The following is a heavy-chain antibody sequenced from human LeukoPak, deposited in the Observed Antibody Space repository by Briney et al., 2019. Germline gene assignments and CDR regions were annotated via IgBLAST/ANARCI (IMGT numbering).Heavy chain of an antibody. CDR3: ARSLTYYYDSSGYWGEDY. J-gene: IGHJ4*02. CDR2: ISAHNGNT. D-gene: IGHD3-22*01. Sequence: GASVKVSCKASGYTFTSYGISWVRQAPGQGLEWMGWISAHNGNTNYAQKLQGRVTMTTDTSTSTAYMELRSLRSDDTAVYYCARSLTYYYDSSGYWGEDYWGQGTLVTVSS. CDR1: GYTFTSYG. V-gene: IGHV1-18*01.